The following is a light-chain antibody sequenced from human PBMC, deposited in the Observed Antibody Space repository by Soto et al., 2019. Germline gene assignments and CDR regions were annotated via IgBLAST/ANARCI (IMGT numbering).Light chain of an antibody. CDR3: QQYGRSPWT. CDR1: QSVSSSY. J-gene: IGKJ1*01. CDR2: DAS. Sequence: EIVLTQSPGTLSLSPGERATLSCRASQSVSSSYLAWYQQKPGQAPRLLIFDASSRATGISDRFSGSGSGTDFTLTISRLDPEDFAVYYCQQYGRSPWTFGQGTKVEVK. V-gene: IGKV3-20*01.